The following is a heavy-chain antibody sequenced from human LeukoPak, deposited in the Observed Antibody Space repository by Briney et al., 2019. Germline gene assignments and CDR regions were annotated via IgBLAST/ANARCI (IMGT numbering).Heavy chain of an antibody. D-gene: IGHD3-22*01. V-gene: IGHV4-34*01. CDR1: GGSFSGYY. Sequence: SETLSLTCAVYGGSFSGYYWSWIRQPPGKGLEWIGEINHSGSTSYNPSLKSRVTISVDTSKNQFSLKLSSVTAADTAVYYCARGVPPPVSDSSGYYYDDYWGQGTLVTVSS. J-gene: IGHJ4*02. CDR3: ARGVPPPVSDSSGYYYDDY. CDR2: INHSGST.